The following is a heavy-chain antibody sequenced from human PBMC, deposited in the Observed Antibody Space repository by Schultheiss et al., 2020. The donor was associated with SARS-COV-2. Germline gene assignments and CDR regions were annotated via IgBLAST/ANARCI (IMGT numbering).Heavy chain of an antibody. CDR3: ARPTHATS. Sequence: GGSLRLSCAASGFTFSIYGMHWVRQAPGKGLEWVAVISYDGSNKYYADSVKGRFTISRDNSKNTLYLQMNSLRAEDTAVYYCARPTHATSWGQGTLVTVSS. J-gene: IGHJ5*02. V-gene: IGHV3-30*03. D-gene: IGHD1-1*01. CDR1: GFTFSIYG. CDR2: ISYDGSNK.